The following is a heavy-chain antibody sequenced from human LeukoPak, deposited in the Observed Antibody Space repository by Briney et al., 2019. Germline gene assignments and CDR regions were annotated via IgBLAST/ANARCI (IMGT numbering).Heavy chain of an antibody. D-gene: IGHD5-24*01. CDR2: ISGYQGST. Sequence: ASVKVSCQASGYTFTNYGITWVRQAPGQGLEWMGWISGYQGSTRYAQNFQGRVTMTIDTSTSTAYMDLRSLRSDDTAIYFCARSDLGTITAGPFNHWGQGTLVGVSS. V-gene: IGHV1-18*01. J-gene: IGHJ4*02. CDR3: ARSDLGTITAGPFNH. CDR1: GYTFTNYG.